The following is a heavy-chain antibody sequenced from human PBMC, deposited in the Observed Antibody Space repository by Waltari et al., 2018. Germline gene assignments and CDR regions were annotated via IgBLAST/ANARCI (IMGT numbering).Heavy chain of an antibody. CDR2: INHSGST. Sequence: QVQLQQWGAGLLKPSETLSLTCAVYGGSFSGYYWSWIRQPTGKGLEWIGEINHSGSTNYNPSLKGRVTISVDTSKNQFSLKLSSVTAADTAVYYCARGKGLRFLEWLFHWGQGTLVTVSS. V-gene: IGHV4-34*01. CDR1: GGSFSGYY. CDR3: ARGKGLRFLEWLFH. J-gene: IGHJ4*02. D-gene: IGHD3-3*01.